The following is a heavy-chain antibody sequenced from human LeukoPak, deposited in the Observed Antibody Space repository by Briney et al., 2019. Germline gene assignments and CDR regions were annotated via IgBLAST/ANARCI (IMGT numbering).Heavy chain of an antibody. Sequence: GGSLRLSCAASGFTFSSYSMNWVRQAPGKGLEWVSYISSSSSTIYYADSVKGRFTISRDNSKNTLYLQMNSLRAEDTAVYYCAKDNAYYYADYWGQGTLVTVSS. V-gene: IGHV3-48*01. CDR2: ISSSSSTI. CDR1: GFTFSSYS. D-gene: IGHD3-10*01. CDR3: AKDNAYYYADY. J-gene: IGHJ4*02.